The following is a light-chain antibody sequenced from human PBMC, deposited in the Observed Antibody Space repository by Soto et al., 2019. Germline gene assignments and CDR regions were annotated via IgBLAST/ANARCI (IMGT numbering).Light chain of an antibody. V-gene: IGKV3-11*01. J-gene: IGKJ4*01. CDR1: QSVDIY. CDR3: QQRRIWPPLT. CDR2: DAY. Sequence: EVVLTQSPATLSLSPGESATLSCRASQSVDIYLAWYQQKPGQAPRLLIYDAYNRATGIPARFSGSGSGTDFTLTISSLEPEDFGVYYCQQRRIWPPLTFGGGTKVEIK.